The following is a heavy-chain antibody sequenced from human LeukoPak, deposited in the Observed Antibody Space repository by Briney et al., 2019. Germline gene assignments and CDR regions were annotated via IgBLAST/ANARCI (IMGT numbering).Heavy chain of an antibody. CDR3: AKGGPTGSNYFDF. CDR2: ISGSGYYS. Sequence: GGCLRLSCAASGFTVSSNYMSWVRQAPGKGLGWVSVISGSGYYSYYADSVKGRYTVSRDNSKTTLYLQMNSLRADDTAVYYCAKGGPTGSNYFDFWGQGTLVTVSS. J-gene: IGHJ4*02. D-gene: IGHD1-26*01. CDR1: GFTVSSNY. V-gene: IGHV3-23*01.